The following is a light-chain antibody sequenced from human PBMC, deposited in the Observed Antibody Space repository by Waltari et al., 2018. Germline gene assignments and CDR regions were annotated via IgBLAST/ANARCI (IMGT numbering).Light chain of an antibody. CDR2: DAS. Sequence: EIVLTQSPGTLSLSPGERATTSCRPSQSVSNYLAWYQQKPGQAPRLLIYDASNRATGIPARFSGGGSGTDFTLTISTLEPEDFAVYYCQQRSSLPRTFGQGTKVEIK. J-gene: IGKJ1*01. V-gene: IGKV3-11*01. CDR1: QSVSNY. CDR3: QQRSSLPRT.